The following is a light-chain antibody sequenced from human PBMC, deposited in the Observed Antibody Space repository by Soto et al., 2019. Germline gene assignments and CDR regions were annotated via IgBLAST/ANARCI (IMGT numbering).Light chain of an antibody. CDR3: LRLNAYPLT. J-gene: IGKJ4*01. V-gene: IGKV1-5*01. CDR1: QSISNW. CDR2: HAS. Sequence: DIQMTQSPSTLPASVGDRVTITCRASQSISNWLAWYQQKPGTAPKLLIYHASGLQSGVPSRFSGSGSETDFTLTISSLQPEDFATYYCLRLNAYPLTFGGGTKVDIK.